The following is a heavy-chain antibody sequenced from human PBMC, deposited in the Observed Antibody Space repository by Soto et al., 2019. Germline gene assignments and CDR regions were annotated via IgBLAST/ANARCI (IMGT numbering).Heavy chain of an antibody. D-gene: IGHD2-21*01. Sequence: GGSLRLSCAASGFSFSNYGMHWVRQAPGKGLEWVAVMWFDGGHKYYGESVKGRFTISRDNVKNTLYLEVNSLRVEDTAIYYCVRENILPCYSQARWSDLWGHGTLVTVSS. CDR2: MWFDGGHK. CDR3: VRENILPCYSQARWSDL. J-gene: IGHJ5*02. CDR1: GFSFSNYG. V-gene: IGHV3-33*01.